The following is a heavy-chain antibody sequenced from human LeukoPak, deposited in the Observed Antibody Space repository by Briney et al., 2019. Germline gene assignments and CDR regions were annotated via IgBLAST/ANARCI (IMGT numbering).Heavy chain of an antibody. V-gene: IGHV4-59*01. CDR1: GGSISSYY. CDR3: ARSEGSGWSRHFDY. D-gene: IGHD6-19*01. J-gene: IGHJ4*02. CDR2: IYYSGST. Sequence: SETLSLACTVSGGSISSYYWSWIRQPPGKGLEWIGYIYYSGSTNYNPSLKSRVTISVDTSKNQFSLKLSSVTAADTAVYYCARSEGSGWSRHFDYWGQGTLVTVSS.